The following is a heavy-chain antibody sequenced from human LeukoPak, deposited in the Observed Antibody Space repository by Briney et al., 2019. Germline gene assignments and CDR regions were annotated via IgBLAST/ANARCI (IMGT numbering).Heavy chain of an antibody. CDR2: VFDSGST. V-gene: IGHV4-59*01. Sequence: SGTLSLTCSVSGASFSTNYWSWIRQPPGRGLEWIGYVFDSGSTNYNPSLKSRVTISVDTSTKQFSLRLSSVTAADTAVYYCARLYQQSKWKYYYYYMDVWGKGTAVTVSS. J-gene: IGHJ6*03. CDR3: ARLYQQSKWKYYYYYMDV. CDR1: GASFSTNY. D-gene: IGHD1-1*01.